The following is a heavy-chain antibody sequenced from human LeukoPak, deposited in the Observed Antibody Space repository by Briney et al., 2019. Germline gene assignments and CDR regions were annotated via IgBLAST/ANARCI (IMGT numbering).Heavy chain of an antibody. CDR1: GYTFTDYY. J-gene: IGHJ6*02. Sequence: ASVTVSCMASGYTFTDYYMHWVRQGPGQGLEWMGWINPNSGGTKYAQKFQGRVTMTRDTSISTAYMERSRLSSDDTAVYYCARAFFPTVGPDYYYYGMDVWGQGTTVTVSS. CDR3: ARAFFPTVGPDYYYYGMDV. CDR2: INPNSGGT. D-gene: IGHD4-23*01. V-gene: IGHV1-2*02.